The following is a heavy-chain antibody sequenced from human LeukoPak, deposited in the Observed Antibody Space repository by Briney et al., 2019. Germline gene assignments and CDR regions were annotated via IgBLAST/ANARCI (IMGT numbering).Heavy chain of an antibody. CDR1: GFTFSNYW. CDR3: ARDVGNFDY. J-gene: IGHJ4*02. Sequence: GGSLRLSCAASGFTFSNYWMHWVRQAPGKGLVWVSRINSDGISTGYADSVKGRFTVSRDNAKKTLYLQMSSLRAEDTAVYYCARDVGNFDYWGQGTLVTVSS. V-gene: IGHV3-74*01. CDR2: INSDGIST.